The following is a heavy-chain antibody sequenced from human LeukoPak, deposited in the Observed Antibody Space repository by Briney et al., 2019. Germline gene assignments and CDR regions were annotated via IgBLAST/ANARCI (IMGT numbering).Heavy chain of an antibody. D-gene: IGHD1-26*01. V-gene: IGHV1-69*05. CDR2: IIPIFGTA. CDR1: GGTFSSYA. J-gene: IGHJ4*02. CDR3: ATLLLWEPYRDDY. Sequence: GASVKVSCKASGGTFSSYAISWVRQAPGQGLEWMGGIIPIFGTANYAQKFQGRVTITTDESTSTAYMELSSLRSEDTAVYYCATLLLWEPYRDDYWGQGTLVTVSS.